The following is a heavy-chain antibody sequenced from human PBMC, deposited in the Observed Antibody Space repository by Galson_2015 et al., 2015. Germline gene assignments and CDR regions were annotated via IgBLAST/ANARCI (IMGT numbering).Heavy chain of an antibody. CDR3: AKRLVDTYYYDSSGQGGFDY. J-gene: IGHJ4*02. CDR2: ISYDGSNK. CDR1: GFTFSSYG. Sequence: SLRLSCAASGFTFSSYGMHWVRQAPGKGLEWVAVISYDGSNKYYADSVKGRFTISRDNSKNTLYLHMNSLRAEDTAVYYCAKRLVDTYYYDSSGQGGFDYWGQGTLVTVSS. V-gene: IGHV3-30*18. D-gene: IGHD3-22*01.